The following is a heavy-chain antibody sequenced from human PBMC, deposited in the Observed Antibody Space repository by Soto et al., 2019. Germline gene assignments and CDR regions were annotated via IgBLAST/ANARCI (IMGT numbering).Heavy chain of an antibody. J-gene: IGHJ4*02. D-gene: IGHD5-12*01. CDR3: ARAYGGYADY. CDR1: GQYIKSNFW. CDR2: IYHSGSA. Sequence: SETLSLTCLVSGQYIKSNFWWAWVRQSPGKELEWIGEIYHSGSAIYTPSLKSRVTLSLDESKNEFSLNMSSVTAADTAVYYCARAYGGYADYWGQGALVTVSA. V-gene: IGHV4-4*02.